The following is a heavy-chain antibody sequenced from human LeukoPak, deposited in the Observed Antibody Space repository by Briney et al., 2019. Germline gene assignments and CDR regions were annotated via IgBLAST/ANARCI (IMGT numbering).Heavy chain of an antibody. D-gene: IGHD1-26*01. V-gene: IGHV4-59*01. J-gene: IGHJ6*02. CDR3: ARGSGIVGAYFYYYGMDV. CDR2: VHNTGGT. CDR1: GGSMSRFY. Sequence: SETLSLTCSIPGGSMSRFYWTWIRQSPGKGLEWIGYVHNTGGTNYNPSLKSRVTIAVDTSKNQFSLKLSSVVAADTAVYYCARGSGIVGAYFYYYGMDVWGQGTTVTVSS.